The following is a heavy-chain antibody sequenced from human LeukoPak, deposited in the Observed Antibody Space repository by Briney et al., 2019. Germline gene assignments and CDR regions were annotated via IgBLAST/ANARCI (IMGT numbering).Heavy chain of an antibody. Sequence: PGGSLRLSCAASGFTFSSYGMHWVRQAPGKGLEWVAVISYDGSNKYYADSVKGRFTISRDNSKNTLYLQMNSLRAEDTAAYYCAKTFRWRIAAPPRQLGALDYWGQGTLVTVSS. CDR1: GFTFSSYG. J-gene: IGHJ4*02. CDR2: ISYDGSNK. CDR3: AKTFRWRIAAPPRQLGALDY. V-gene: IGHV3-30*18. D-gene: IGHD6-6*01.